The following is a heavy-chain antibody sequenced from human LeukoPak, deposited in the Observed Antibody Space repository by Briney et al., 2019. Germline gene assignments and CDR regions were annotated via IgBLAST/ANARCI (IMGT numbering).Heavy chain of an antibody. V-gene: IGHV3-23*01. CDR2: ISGSGGST. Sequence: PGGSLRLSCAASGFTFSAYSMNWVRQAPGKGLEWVSAISGSGGSTYYADSVKGRFTISRDNSKNTLYLQMNSLRAEDTAVYYCAKVKPRGAPVAGQDYWGQGTLVTVSS. CDR3: AKVKPRGAPVAGQDY. CDR1: GFTFSAYS. D-gene: IGHD6-19*01. J-gene: IGHJ4*02.